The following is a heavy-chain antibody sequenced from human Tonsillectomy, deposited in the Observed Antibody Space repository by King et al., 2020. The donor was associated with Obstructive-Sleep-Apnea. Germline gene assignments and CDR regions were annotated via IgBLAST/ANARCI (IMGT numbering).Heavy chain of an antibody. V-gene: IGHV3-7*03. Sequence: VQLVESGGGLVQPGGSLRLACVASGFSFSSHWMSWVRQAPGKGLEWVANIKQDGSEEYYVDSVNGRSTISRDNDKNSVYLQMNSLRVEDTAVYYCARHPYCGGDCYSLDYWGQGTLVTVSS. CDR1: GFSFSSHW. J-gene: IGHJ4*02. D-gene: IGHD2-21*02. CDR3: ARHPYCGGDCYSLDY. CDR2: IKQDGSEE.